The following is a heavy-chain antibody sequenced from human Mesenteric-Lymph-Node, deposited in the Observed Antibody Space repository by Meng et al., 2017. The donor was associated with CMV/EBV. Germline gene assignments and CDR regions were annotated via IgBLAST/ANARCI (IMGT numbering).Heavy chain of an antibody. Sequence: GESLKISCAASGFTFSGYSMNWVRQAPGKGLEWVSSISRSSYYTYYADSVKGRFTISRDNAKNTLYLQMNSLGAEDTAVYYCARGRGNTYGYFDYWGQGALVTVSS. V-gene: IGHV3-21*01. CDR3: ARGRGNTYGYFDY. D-gene: IGHD5-18*01. J-gene: IGHJ4*02. CDR1: GFTFSGYS. CDR2: ISRSSYYT.